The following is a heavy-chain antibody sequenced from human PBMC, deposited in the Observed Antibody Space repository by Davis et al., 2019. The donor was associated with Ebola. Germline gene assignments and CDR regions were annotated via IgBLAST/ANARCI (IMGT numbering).Heavy chain of an antibody. CDR2: INPSGGNT. CDR1: GYTFTSYY. Sequence: AASVKVSCKASGYTFTSYYVHWVRQAPGQGLEWMGVINPSGGNTSYAQKFQGRVTMTRDTSTSTVYMELNSLRVDDTAVYYCAGGTYYSVEFDYWGQGTLVAVSS. J-gene: IGHJ4*02. D-gene: IGHD1-26*01. V-gene: IGHV1-46*01. CDR3: AGGTYYSVEFDY.